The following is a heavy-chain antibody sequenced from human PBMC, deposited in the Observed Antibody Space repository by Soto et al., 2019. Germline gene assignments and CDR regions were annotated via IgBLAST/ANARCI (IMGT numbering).Heavy chain of an antibody. CDR1: GFTFSSYW. V-gene: IGHV3-74*01. CDR2: INSDGSST. Sequence: EVQLVESGGGLVQPGGSLRLYCAASGFTFSSYWMHWVRQAPGKGLVWVSRINSDGSSTSNADSVKGRFTISRDNTKNKMKQQINSLRAEDTAVYYCVRTSLVVAAATREDYWGQGTLVTVSS. D-gene: IGHD2-15*01. CDR3: VRTSLVVAAATREDY. J-gene: IGHJ4*02.